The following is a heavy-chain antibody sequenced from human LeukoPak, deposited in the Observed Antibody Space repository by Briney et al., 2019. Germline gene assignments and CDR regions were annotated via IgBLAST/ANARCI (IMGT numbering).Heavy chain of an antibody. V-gene: IGHV3-48*03. J-gene: IGHJ4*02. CDR2: ISSSGSTI. Sequence: GGSLRLSCAAPGFTFSSYEMNWVRQAPGKGPEWVSYISSSGSTIYYADSVKGRFTISRDNAKNSLYLQMNSLRAEDTAVYYCARERTGYFDWWGQGTLVTVSS. CDR3: ARERTGYFDW. D-gene: IGHD2-15*01. CDR1: GFTFSSYE.